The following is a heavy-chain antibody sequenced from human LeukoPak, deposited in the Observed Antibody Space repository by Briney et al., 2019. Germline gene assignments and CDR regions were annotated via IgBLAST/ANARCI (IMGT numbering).Heavy chain of an antibody. V-gene: IGHV3-30*04. Sequence: PGGSLRLSCAASGFIFSSNAMHWVRQAPGMGLEWVAVISYDGSNKYYADSVKGRFTISRDNSKNTLYLQMNSLRAEDTAVYYCARVTIPRNDFWSGDYYYYYYTDVWGKGTTVTVSS. J-gene: IGHJ6*03. CDR1: GFIFSSNA. CDR2: ISYDGSNK. D-gene: IGHD3-3*01. CDR3: ARVTIPRNDFWSGDYYYYYYTDV.